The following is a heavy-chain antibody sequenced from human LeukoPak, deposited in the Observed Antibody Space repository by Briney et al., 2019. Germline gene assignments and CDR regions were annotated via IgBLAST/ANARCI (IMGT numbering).Heavy chain of an antibody. J-gene: IGHJ6*03. CDR3: TRGPRNDYVWGSYRWYYYYYMDV. V-gene: IGHV1-8*03. CDR1: GYTFTSYD. D-gene: IGHD3-16*02. CDR2: MNPNSGNT. Sequence: ASVKVSCKASGYTFTSYDINWVRQATGQGLEWMGWMNPNSGNTGYAQKFQGRVTITRNTSISTAYMELSSLRSEDTAVYYCTRGPRNDYVWGSYRWYYYYYMDVWGKGTTVTVSS.